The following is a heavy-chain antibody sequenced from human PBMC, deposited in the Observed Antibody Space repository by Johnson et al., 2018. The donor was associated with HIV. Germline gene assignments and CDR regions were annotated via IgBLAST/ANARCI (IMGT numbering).Heavy chain of an antibody. V-gene: IGHV3-7*03. D-gene: IGHD1-26*01. CDR2: IKQDGSEK. J-gene: IGHJ3*02. CDR3: ARDWTFIVGAKDAFDI. Sequence: EVQLLESGGGLVQPGGSLRLSCAASGFTFSSYWMSWVRQAPGKGLEWVANIKQDGSEKYYVDSVKGRFTISRDNAKNSLYLQMNSLRAEDTAVYYGARDWTFIVGAKDAFDIWGQGTMVTVSS. CDR1: GFTFSSYW.